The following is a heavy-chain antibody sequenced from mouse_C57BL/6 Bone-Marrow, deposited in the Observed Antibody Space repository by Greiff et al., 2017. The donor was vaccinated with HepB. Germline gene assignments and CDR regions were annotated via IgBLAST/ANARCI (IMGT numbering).Heavy chain of an antibody. V-gene: IGHV3-6*01. J-gene: IGHJ3*01. CDR1: GYSITSGYY. Sequence: DVKLQESGPGLVKPSQSLSLTCSVTGYSITSGYYWNWIRQFPGNKLEWMGYISYDGSNNYNPSLKNRISITRDTSKNQFFLKLNSVTTEDTATYYCARNYDYEDWFAYWGQGTLVTVSA. D-gene: IGHD2-4*01. CDR3: ARNYDYEDWFAY. CDR2: ISYDGSN.